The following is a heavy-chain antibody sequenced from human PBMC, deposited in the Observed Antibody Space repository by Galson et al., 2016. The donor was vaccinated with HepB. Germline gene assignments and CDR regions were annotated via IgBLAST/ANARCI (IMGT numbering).Heavy chain of an antibody. CDR2: INSDGSSA. Sequence: SLRLTCAASGFTFSNYWMHWVRQAPGKGLVWVSRINSDGSSAAYGDSVKGRFTISRDNAKNTLYLRMNSLRGDDTAVYYCARSSSGGIDYWGQGTLVTVSS. V-gene: IGHV3-74*01. J-gene: IGHJ4*02. CDR3: ARSSSGGIDY. D-gene: IGHD3-22*01. CDR1: GFTFSNYW.